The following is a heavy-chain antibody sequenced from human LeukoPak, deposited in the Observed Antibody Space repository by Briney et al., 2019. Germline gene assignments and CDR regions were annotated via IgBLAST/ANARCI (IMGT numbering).Heavy chain of an antibody. CDR3: AKDSGYSYGHGLDY. CDR2: MLSDESNK. J-gene: IGHJ4*02. CDR1: GFTFSTYN. D-gene: IGHD5-18*01. V-gene: IGHV3-30*02. Sequence: GGSLRLSCAASGFTFSTYNMHWVRQAPGKGLEWVALMLSDESNKYHADSVKGRFNISRDNSKNALFLQMNSLRDEDTAVYYCAKDSGYSYGHGLDYWGQGTLVTVSS.